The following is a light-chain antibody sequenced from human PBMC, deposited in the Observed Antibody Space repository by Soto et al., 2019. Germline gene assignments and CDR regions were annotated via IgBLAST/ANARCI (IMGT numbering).Light chain of an antibody. CDR3: QQTYTTPYT. CDR2: GAS. J-gene: IGKJ2*01. CDR1: QNIIKY. Sequence: DIQMTQSPSSLSASVGDRVTITCRTSQNIIKYLNWYQQKPGKAPKFLIYGASTLQTGVPSRFSGGGSGTDFTLTISSLQPEDFATYYCQQTYTTPYTFCQGTKLDIK. V-gene: IGKV1-39*01.